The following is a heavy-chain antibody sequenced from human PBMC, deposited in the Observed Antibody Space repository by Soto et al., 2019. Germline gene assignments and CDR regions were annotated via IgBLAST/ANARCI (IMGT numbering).Heavy chain of an antibody. Sequence: ESGGGVVQPGRSLRLSCAASGFTFSSYAMHWVRQAPGKGLEWVAVISYDGSNKYYADSVKGRFTISRDNSKNTLYLQMNSLRAEDTAVYYCARDRAIFGVVTAFDYWGQGTLVTVSS. V-gene: IGHV3-30-3*01. D-gene: IGHD3-3*01. CDR2: ISYDGSNK. CDR1: GFTFSSYA. J-gene: IGHJ4*02. CDR3: ARDRAIFGVVTAFDY.